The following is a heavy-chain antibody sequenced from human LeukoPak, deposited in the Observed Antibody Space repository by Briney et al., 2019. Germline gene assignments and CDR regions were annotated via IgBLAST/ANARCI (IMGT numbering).Heavy chain of an antibody. CDR1: GGSFSGFY. V-gene: IGHV4-34*01. CDR2: INDSGRT. CDR3: ARRYGDCRGGSCPYFEF. D-gene: IGHD2-15*01. Sequence: PSETLSLTCGVYGGSFSGFYWNWFRQSPGKGLERIGEINDSGRTNYNPSLKSRVTTSVDTSNNQFSLNLSSATAADTAVYYCARRYGDCRGGSCPYFEFWGQGILVTVSS. J-gene: IGHJ4*02.